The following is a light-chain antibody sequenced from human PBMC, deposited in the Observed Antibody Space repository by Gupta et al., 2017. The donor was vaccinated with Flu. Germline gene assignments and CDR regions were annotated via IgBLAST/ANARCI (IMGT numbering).Light chain of an antibody. CDR3: MQARKNPRT. V-gene: IGKV2-28*01. J-gene: IGKJ2*02. CDR1: HTLMHNQRNNY. Sequence: ISDRASHTLMHNQRNNYQHWYHHRQGQPPQLLIYLDANRASGVPGRFSGSGSGAEFTLNISSVEAEDVVVYYCMQARKNPRTFGQGTKLEIK. CDR2: LDA.